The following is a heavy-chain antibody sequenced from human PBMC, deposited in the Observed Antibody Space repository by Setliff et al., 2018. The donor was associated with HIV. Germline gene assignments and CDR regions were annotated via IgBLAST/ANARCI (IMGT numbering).Heavy chain of an antibody. V-gene: IGHV3-7*03. Sequence: SLRLSCAASGFTFSDYWMTWFRQAPGKGLEWVANINQDGSAKYYVDSVKGRFTISRDNAQNSLYLQMNSLRAEDTAVYYCARGTSVRWERRGGFEPWGQGTLVTVSS. CDR3: ARGTSVRWERRGGFEP. CDR1: GFTFSDYW. D-gene: IGHD1-26*01. CDR2: INQDGSAK. J-gene: IGHJ5*02.